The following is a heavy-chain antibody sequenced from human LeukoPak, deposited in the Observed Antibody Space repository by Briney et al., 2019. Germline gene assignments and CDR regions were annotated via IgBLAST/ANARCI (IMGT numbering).Heavy chain of an antibody. V-gene: IGHV4-38-2*02. CDR3: ARSRLGELSLN. CDR2: IYHSGST. CDR1: GYSISSGDY. Sequence: SETLSLTCSVSGYSISSGDYWGCIRQPPGKGLEWIGIIYHSGSTYYNPSLKSRVTISVDTSKNQFSLKLSSVTAADTAVYYCARSRLGELSLNWGQGTLVTVSS. D-gene: IGHD3-16*02. J-gene: IGHJ4*02.